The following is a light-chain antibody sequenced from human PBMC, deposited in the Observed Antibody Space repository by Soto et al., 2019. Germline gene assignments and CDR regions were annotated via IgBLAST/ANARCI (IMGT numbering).Light chain of an antibody. Sequence: EMVLTQSPGTLSLSPGERATLSCRARQSVSSSYLAWYQQKPGQAPRLLIYGASSRATGIPDRFSGSGSGTDFTLTISRLEPEDFAVYYCQQYGSSPFLTFGGGTKVVIK. J-gene: IGKJ4*01. CDR3: QQYGSSPFLT. CDR1: QSVSSSY. V-gene: IGKV3-20*01. CDR2: GAS.